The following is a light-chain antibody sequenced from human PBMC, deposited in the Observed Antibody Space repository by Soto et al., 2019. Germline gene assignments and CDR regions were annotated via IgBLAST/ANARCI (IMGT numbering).Light chain of an antibody. V-gene: IGLV2-8*01. CDR3: NSYAGSPYV. CDR2: EVN. Sequence: QSVLTQPPSASGSPGQSVTISCTGTSSDVGGYNYVSWYQQHPGKAPKLMIYEVNKRPSGVPDRFSGSKSGNTASLTVSGLQAEDEADYYCNSYAGSPYVFGTGTKLTV. J-gene: IGLJ1*01. CDR1: SSDVGGYNY.